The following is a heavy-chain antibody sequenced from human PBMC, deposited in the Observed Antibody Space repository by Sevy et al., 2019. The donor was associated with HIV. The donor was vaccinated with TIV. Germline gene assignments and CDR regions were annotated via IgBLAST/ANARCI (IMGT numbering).Heavy chain of an antibody. Sequence: GGSLRLSCAASGFTFSSFSMNWVRQAPGKGPEWISYISTRSSAIYDADSMKGRFTISRDNSKNSLYLQMNSLRAEDTAVYYCARESASGTPGGVYYYYYNMDVWGQGTTVTVSS. D-gene: IGHD6-13*01. CDR3: ARESASGTPGGVYYYYYNMDV. CDR1: GFTFSSFS. J-gene: IGHJ6*02. CDR2: ISTRSSAI. V-gene: IGHV3-48*01.